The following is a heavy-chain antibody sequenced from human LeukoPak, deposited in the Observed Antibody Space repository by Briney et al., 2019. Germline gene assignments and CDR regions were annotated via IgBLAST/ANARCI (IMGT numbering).Heavy chain of an antibody. CDR1: GGSISSNIHY. CDR2: IHYSGRT. V-gene: IGHV4-39*07. Sequence: PSETLSLTCTVSGGSISSNIHYWGWIRQPPGKGLEWIGSIHYSGRTYYNTSLESRVTISVDTSKNQFSLKLSSVTAADTAVYYCARDLSIAAAAPLGYWGQGTLVTVSS. D-gene: IGHD6-13*01. CDR3: ARDLSIAAAAPLGY. J-gene: IGHJ4*02.